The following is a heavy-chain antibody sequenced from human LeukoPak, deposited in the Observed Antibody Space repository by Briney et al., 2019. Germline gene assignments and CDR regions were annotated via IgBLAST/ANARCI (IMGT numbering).Heavy chain of an antibody. CDR1: GFTFSSYG. D-gene: IGHD3-9*01. J-gene: IGHJ6*02. CDR3: ARDMGGLTGYTWDPRYYYGMDV. Sequence: GGSLRLSCAASGFTFSSYGMHWVRQAPGKGLEWVAVIWYDGSNKYYADSVKGRFTISRDNSKNTLYLQMNSLRAEDTAVYYCARDMGGLTGYTWDPRYYYGMDVWGQGTTVTVSS. CDR2: IWYDGSNK. V-gene: IGHV3-33*01.